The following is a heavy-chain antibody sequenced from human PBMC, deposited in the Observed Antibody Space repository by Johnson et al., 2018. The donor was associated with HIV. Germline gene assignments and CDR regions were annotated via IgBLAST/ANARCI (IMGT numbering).Heavy chain of an antibody. CDR2: ISYDGSNK. J-gene: IGHJ3*01. CDR3: ASPLEAAAGPMDAFDV. V-gene: IGHV3-30-3*01. CDR1: GFGFSRYV. Sequence: QMLLVESGGGVVQPGRSLRASCAASGFGFSRYVMHWVRQAPGKGLEWVAVISYDGSNKYYADSVKGRFTISRDNSKNTLYLQMNSRRAEDTAVYYCASPLEAAAGPMDAFDVWGQGTMVTVSS. D-gene: IGHD6-13*01.